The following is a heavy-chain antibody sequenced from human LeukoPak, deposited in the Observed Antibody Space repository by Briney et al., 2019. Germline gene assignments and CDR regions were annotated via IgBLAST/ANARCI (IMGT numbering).Heavy chain of an antibody. Sequence: SETLSLTCDVYGESLNNYYWSWIRQPPGKGLEWIGEVNHSGVTKYHPSLKSRVTISLDTSKNQFSLKLTSVTAADTAVFSCARGVHYDNSGYYHRGFDSWGQGTLVTVSS. CDR3: ARGVHYDNSGYYHRGFDS. V-gene: IGHV4-34*01. CDR1: GESLNNYY. CDR2: VNHSGVT. D-gene: IGHD3-22*01. J-gene: IGHJ4*02.